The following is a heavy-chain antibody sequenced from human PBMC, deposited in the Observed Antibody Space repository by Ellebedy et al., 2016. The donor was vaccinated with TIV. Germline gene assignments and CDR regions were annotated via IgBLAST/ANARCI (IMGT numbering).Heavy chain of an antibody. V-gene: IGHV5-51*01. Sequence: GESLKISCKASGSNFATYWIGWLRQTPGKGLEWMGIIFPLDSDTRYSPSFQGQVTISADRTLNTAYLQWSSLRASGTAMYYCARSLAGYGYIDSWGQGTLVNVSS. D-gene: IGHD5-12*01. CDR1: GSNFATYW. CDR3: ARSLAGYGYIDS. CDR2: IFPLDSDT. J-gene: IGHJ4*02.